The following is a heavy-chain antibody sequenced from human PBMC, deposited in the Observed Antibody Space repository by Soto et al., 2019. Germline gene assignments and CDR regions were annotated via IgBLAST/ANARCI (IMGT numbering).Heavy chain of an antibody. CDR3: ARVNRGGYDNNWFDP. Sequence: TLSLPFTVSGGSISSGGYYWSFIRQHPGKGLEWIGYIYYIGSTYYEPSLKSRLTISVDTSKNQFSLRLSSVTAEDTVVYYCARVNRGGYDNNWFDPWGQGTLVTVSS. D-gene: IGHD5-12*01. J-gene: IGHJ5*02. V-gene: IGHV4-31*02. CDR1: GGSISSGGYY. CDR2: IYYIGST.